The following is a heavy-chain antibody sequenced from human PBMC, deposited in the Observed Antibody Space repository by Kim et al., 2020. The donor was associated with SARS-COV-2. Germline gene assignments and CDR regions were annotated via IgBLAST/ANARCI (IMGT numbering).Heavy chain of an antibody. CDR1: GFTFSSYA. V-gene: IGHV3-23*01. Sequence: GGSLRLSCAASGFTFSSYAMSWVRQAPGKGLEWVSAISGSGGSTYYADSVKGRFTISRDNSKNTLYLQMNSLRAEDTAVYYCANEGTRVDFWSGYYDYWGQGTLVTVSS. D-gene: IGHD3-3*01. CDR2: ISGSGGST. J-gene: IGHJ4*02. CDR3: ANEGTRVDFWSGYYDY.